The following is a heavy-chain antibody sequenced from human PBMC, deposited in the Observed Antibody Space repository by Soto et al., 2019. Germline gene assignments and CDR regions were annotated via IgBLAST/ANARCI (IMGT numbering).Heavy chain of an antibody. J-gene: IGHJ4*02. CDR1: GFTFSSYG. CDR3: ANLRSYYFDY. V-gene: IGHV3-30*18. D-gene: IGHD6-13*01. Sequence: QVQLVESGGGVVQPGRSLRLSCAASGFTFSSYGMHWVRQAPGKGLEWVAVISYDGSNKYYADSVKGRFTISRDNSKNTLYLQMNSLRAEDTAVYYCANLRSYYFDYWGQGTLVTVSS. CDR2: ISYDGSNK.